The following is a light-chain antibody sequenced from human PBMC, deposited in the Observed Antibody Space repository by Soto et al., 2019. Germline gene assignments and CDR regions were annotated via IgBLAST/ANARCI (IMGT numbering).Light chain of an antibody. CDR2: SNN. CDR1: SSNIGSNT. Sequence: QSVLTQPPSASGTPGQRVTISCSGSSSNIGSNTVNSYQQLPGTAPKLLIYSNNQRPSGVPGRFSGSKSGTSASLAISGLQSEDEAYYCCAAWDDSLNERVFGGGTKLTVL. J-gene: IGLJ2*01. CDR3: AAWDDSLNERV. V-gene: IGLV1-44*01.